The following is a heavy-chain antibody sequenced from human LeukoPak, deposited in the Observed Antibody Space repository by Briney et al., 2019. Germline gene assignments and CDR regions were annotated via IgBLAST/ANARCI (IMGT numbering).Heavy chain of an antibody. J-gene: IGHJ4*02. D-gene: IGHD5-12*01. CDR2: IYSGGRT. Sequence: GGSLRLSCAVSGFTVSNNYMSWVRQAPGKGLEWVSVIYSGGRTYYADSVKGRFTISRDNAKNSLYLQMNSLRAEDTAVYYCARDREGYSGYEQGNYFDYWGQGTLVTVSS. V-gene: IGHV3-53*01. CDR3: ARDREGYSGYEQGNYFDY. CDR1: GFTVSNNY.